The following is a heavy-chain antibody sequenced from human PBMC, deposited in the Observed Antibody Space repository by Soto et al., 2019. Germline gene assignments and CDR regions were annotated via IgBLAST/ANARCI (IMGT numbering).Heavy chain of an antibody. J-gene: IGHJ4*02. CDR1: GFTFSGDW. V-gene: IGHV3-74*01. CDR2: INMDGSST. CDR3: ARGPRGMYHTDY. D-gene: IGHD2-2*01. Sequence: EVQLVESGGGLVQPGGSLRLSCAASGFTFSGDWMHWVRQAAGKGLVWVSRINMDGSSTNYADYVKGRFTISRDNAKNTLDLRMNGLRVDDTAVYEFARGPRGMYHTDYWGQGALVTLSS.